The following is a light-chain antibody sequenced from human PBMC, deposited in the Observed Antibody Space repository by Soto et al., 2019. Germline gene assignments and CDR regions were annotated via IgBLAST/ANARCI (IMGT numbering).Light chain of an antibody. CDR3: HQTYSIPPT. Sequence: IQMTQSPSSLSASVGDRVTITCRASQRISTYLNWFQQRPGKAPRLLIYAASTLQTGVSSNFSGSASGTDFTLTITSLQPEDFATYFCHQTYSIPPTFGQGTKLDTK. V-gene: IGKV1-39*01. CDR1: QRISTY. J-gene: IGKJ1*01. CDR2: AAS.